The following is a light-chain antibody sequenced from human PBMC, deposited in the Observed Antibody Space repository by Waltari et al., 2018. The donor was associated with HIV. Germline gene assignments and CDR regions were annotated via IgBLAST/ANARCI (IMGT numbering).Light chain of an antibody. Sequence: SYELTQPPSVSVSPGQTASIPCSGDDLGEKFACWFQQKPGQSPVLIIYQDSKRPSGIPGRFSGSNSGSTATLTVSGTQALDEADYYCQVWDGTTAVFGGGTRLAVL. J-gene: IGLJ2*01. V-gene: IGLV3-1*01. CDR3: QVWDGTTAV. CDR2: QDS. CDR1: DLGEKF.